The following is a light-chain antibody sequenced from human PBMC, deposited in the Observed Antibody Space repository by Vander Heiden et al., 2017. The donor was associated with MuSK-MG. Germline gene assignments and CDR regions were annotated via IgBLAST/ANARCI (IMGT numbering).Light chain of an antibody. CDR3: QQSYSTPRT. CDR2: AAS. J-gene: IGKJ2*01. CDR1: QSISTY. V-gene: IGKV1-39*01. Sequence: IQFPPSASSLSASVGDRVTITCRASQSISTYLNWYQQKPGKAPKLLIYAASSLQSGVPSRFRGSGSGTDFTLTISSLQPEDFATYSCQQSYSTPRTFGQGTKLDIK.